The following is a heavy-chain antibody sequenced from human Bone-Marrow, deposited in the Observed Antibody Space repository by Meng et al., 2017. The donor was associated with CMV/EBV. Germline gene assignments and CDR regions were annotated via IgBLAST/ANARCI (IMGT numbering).Heavy chain of an antibody. Sequence: QIPLNDSRPTTVQPTQTLTLTCTFSVFSLSTSGVGVGWIRQPPGKALEWLALIYWDDDKRYSPSLKSRLTITKDTSKNQVVLTMTNMDPVDTATYYCARPGLDTAMVEGWHFDLWGRGTLVTVSS. V-gene: IGHV2-5*02. J-gene: IGHJ2*01. CDR2: IYWDDDK. CDR3: ARPGLDTAMVEGWHFDL. D-gene: IGHD5-18*01. CDR1: VFSLSTSGVG.